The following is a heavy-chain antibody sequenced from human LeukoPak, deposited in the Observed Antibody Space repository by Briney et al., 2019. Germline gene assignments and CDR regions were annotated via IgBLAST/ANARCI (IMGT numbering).Heavy chain of an antibody. J-gene: IGHJ4*02. D-gene: IGHD5-18*01. CDR1: GYTFTSYY. V-gene: IGHV1-46*01. CDR2: INPSGGST. Sequence: ASVKVSCKASGYTFTSYYMHWVRQAPGQGLEWVGIINPSGGSTSYAQKFQGRVTMTEDTSTDTAYMELSSLRSEDTAVYYCATVIGYEFDYWGQGTLVTVSS. CDR3: ATVIGYEFDY.